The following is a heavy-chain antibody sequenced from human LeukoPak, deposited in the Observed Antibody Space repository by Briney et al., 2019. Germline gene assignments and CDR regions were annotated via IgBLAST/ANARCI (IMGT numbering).Heavy chain of an antibody. D-gene: IGHD6-6*01. Sequence: QPGGSLRLSCAASGFTFSSYGMHWVRQAPGKGLEWVAVIWYDGSNKYYADSVKGRFTISRDNSENTLYLQMNSLRAEDTAVYYCARDGEQLDLDYWGQGTLVTVSS. CDR2: IWYDGSNK. CDR3: ARDGEQLDLDY. CDR1: GFTFSSYG. V-gene: IGHV3-33*01. J-gene: IGHJ4*02.